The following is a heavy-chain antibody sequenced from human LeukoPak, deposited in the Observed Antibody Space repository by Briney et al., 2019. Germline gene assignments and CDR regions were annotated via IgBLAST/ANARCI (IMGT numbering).Heavy chain of an antibody. D-gene: IGHD4-17*01. CDR3: ARGQDDYGDYVDAFDI. Sequence: GGSLRLSCAASGFTFSSYGMHWVRQAPGKGLEWVAVIWYDGSNKYYADSVKGRFTISRDNSKNTLYLQMNSLRAEDTAVYYCARGQDDYGDYVDAFDIWGQGTMVTVSS. CDR2: IWYDGSNK. J-gene: IGHJ3*02. CDR1: GFTFSSYG. V-gene: IGHV3-33*01.